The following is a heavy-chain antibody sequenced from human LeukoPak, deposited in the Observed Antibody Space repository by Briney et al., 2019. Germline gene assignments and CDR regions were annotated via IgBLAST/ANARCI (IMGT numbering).Heavy chain of an antibody. V-gene: IGHV1-18*01. D-gene: IGHD6-13*01. J-gene: IGHJ6*03. Sequence: ASVKVSCKASGYTFTSYGISWVRQAPGQGLEWMGWISAYNGNTNYAQKLQGRVTTTTDTSTSTAYMELRSLRSDDTAVYYCARKIAAAGPYYYYYMDVWGKGTTVTVSS. CDR1: GYTFTSYG. CDR3: ARKIAAAGPYYYYYMDV. CDR2: ISAYNGNT.